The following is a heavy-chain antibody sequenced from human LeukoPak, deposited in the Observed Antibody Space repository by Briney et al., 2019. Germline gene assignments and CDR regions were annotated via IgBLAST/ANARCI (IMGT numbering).Heavy chain of an antibody. CDR2: IKQDGSEK. CDR1: EFSFSSYW. J-gene: IGHJ6*04. Sequence: GGSLRLSCEGSEFSFSSYWMSWVRQAPGKGLEWVAKIKQDGSEKYYVDSVKGRFTISRDNAKNSMYLLMNSLRAEDTAVYYCAELGITMIGGVWGKGTTVTISS. V-gene: IGHV3-7*01. CDR3: AELGITMIGGV. D-gene: IGHD3-10*02.